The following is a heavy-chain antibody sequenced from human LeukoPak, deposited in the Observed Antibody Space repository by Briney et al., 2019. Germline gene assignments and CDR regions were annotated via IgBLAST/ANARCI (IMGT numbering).Heavy chain of an antibody. V-gene: IGHV4-31*03. Sequence: SETLSLTCTVSGGSISSGGYYWSWIRQHPEKGLEWIGYIYYSGSTYYNPSLKSRVTISVDTSKNQFSLKLSSVTAADAAVYYCAMGLWFGEPNWFDPWGQGTLVTVSS. D-gene: IGHD3-10*01. CDR2: IYYSGST. J-gene: IGHJ5*02. CDR3: AMGLWFGEPNWFDP. CDR1: GGSISSGGYY.